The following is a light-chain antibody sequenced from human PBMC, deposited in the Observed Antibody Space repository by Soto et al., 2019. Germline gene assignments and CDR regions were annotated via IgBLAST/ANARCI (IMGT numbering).Light chain of an antibody. Sequence: QSVLTQPPSVSGAPGQRVTISCTGSSSNIGAGYDVHWYQQLPGTAPKLLIYRDTNRPSGVPDRFSGSKSGTSASLAITGLQADDEADYHCQSYDSSLSGVVFGGGTKLTVL. CDR2: RDT. V-gene: IGLV1-40*01. J-gene: IGLJ2*01. CDR3: QSYDSSLSGVV. CDR1: SSNIGAGYD.